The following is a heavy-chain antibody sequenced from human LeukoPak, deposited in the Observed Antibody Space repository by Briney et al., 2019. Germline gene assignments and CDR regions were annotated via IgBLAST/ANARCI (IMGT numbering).Heavy chain of an antibody. J-gene: IGHJ4*02. CDR2: ISWDGGST. Sequence: GGSLRLSCAASGFTFDDYTMHWVRQAPGKGLEWVSLISWDGGSTYYADSVKGRFSISRDNSKNTLYLQMNSLRAEDTAVYYCAKGGSQTYYDFWSGYPNPSDYWGQGTLVTVSS. D-gene: IGHD3-3*01. CDR1: GFTFDDYT. CDR3: AKGGSQTYYDFWSGYPNPSDY. V-gene: IGHV3-43*01.